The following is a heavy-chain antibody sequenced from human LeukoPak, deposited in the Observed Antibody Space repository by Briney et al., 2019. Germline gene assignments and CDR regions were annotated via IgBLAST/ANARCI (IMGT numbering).Heavy chain of an antibody. CDR1: GGSISSGSYY. V-gene: IGHV4-61*02. Sequence: PSETLSLTCTVSGGSISSGSYYWSWIRQPAGKGLEWIGRIYTSGSTNYNPSLKSRVTISVDTSKNQFSLKLSSVTAADTAVYYCAREGLAAAHAFDIWGQGTMVTVSS. D-gene: IGHD6-13*01. CDR2: IYTSGST. J-gene: IGHJ3*02. CDR3: AREGLAAAHAFDI.